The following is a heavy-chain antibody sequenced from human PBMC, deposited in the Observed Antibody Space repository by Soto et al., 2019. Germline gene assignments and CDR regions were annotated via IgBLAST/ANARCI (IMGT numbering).Heavy chain of an antibody. CDR3: ARGSKESYPGSRIFDF. CDR2: ITDTGGDT. CDR1: GFTFGSRA. J-gene: IGHJ4*02. D-gene: IGHD3-10*01. V-gene: IGHV3-23*01. Sequence: GVLRLSCVASGFTFGSRAMSWVRQAPGEGLEWVSTITDTGGDTKYADSVRGRFTISRDNSKNTLYLQMSSLRAEDSAVYYCARGSKESYPGSRIFDFWGRGTLVTVSS.